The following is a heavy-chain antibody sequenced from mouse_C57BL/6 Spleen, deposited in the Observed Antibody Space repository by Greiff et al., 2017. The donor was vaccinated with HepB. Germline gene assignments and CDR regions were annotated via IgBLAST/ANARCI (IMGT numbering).Heavy chain of an antibody. J-gene: IGHJ1*03. Sequence: EVQRVESGPGLVKPSQSLSLTCSVTGYSITSGYYWNWIRQFPGNKLEWMGYISYDGSNNYNPSLKNRISITRDTSKNQFFLKLNSVTTEDTATYYCAREGHYDYADASNWYFDVWGTGTTVTVSS. CDR3: AREGHYDYADASNWYFDV. D-gene: IGHD2-4*01. CDR1: GYSITSGYY. V-gene: IGHV3-6*01. CDR2: ISYDGSN.